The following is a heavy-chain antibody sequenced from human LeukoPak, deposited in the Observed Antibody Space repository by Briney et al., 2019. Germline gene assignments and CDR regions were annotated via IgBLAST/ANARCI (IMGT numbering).Heavy chain of an antibody. Sequence: SETLSLTCTVSGGSISSSSYSWGWIRQPRGKGREWIGSIYYSGSTYYNPSHKRRVTISVDTSKNQFSLKLSSVTAADTAVYYSASPTYYYDSSGYLGYWGQGTLVTVSS. CDR3: ASPTYYYDSSGYLGY. CDR2: IYYSGST. J-gene: IGHJ4*02. CDR1: GGSISSSSYS. V-gene: IGHV4-39*01. D-gene: IGHD3-22*01.